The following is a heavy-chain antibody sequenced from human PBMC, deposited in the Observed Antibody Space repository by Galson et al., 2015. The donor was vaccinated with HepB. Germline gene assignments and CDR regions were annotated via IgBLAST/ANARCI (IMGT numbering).Heavy chain of an antibody. D-gene: IGHD3-22*01. Sequence: SETLSLTCTVSGGSISSSSYYWGWIRQPPGKGLEWIGNIYYSGSTFYNPSLKSRVAMSVDTSKNQFSLKLSSVTAADTAVYHCARASGYPRYYGMDVWGRGTTVTVSS. CDR1: GGSISSSSYY. J-gene: IGHJ6*02. CDR2: IYYSGST. V-gene: IGHV4-39*07. CDR3: ARASGYPRYYGMDV.